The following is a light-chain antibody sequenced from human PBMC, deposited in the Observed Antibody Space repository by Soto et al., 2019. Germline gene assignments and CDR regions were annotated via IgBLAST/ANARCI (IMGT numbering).Light chain of an antibody. CDR2: YDD. CDR3: AAWDDSLNGSGV. V-gene: IGLV1-36*01. J-gene: IGLJ3*02. Sequence: QSVLTQPPSVSEAPRQRVTISCSGSSSNIGNNAVNWYQQLPGKAPKLLIYYDDLLPSGVSDRFSGSKSGTSASLAFSGLQSEDEADYYCAAWDDSLNGSGVFGGGTKLTVL. CDR1: SSNIGNNA.